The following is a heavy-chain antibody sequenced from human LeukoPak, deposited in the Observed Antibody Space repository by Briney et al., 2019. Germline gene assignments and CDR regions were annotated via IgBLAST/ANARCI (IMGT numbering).Heavy chain of an antibody. CDR2: IYHSGST. CDR1: GYSISSGYY. Sequence: SETLSLTCAVSGYSISSGYYWGWIRQPPGKGLEWIGSIYHSGSTYYNPSLKSRVTISVDTSKNQFSLKLSSVTAADTAVYYCARPTYYDTIDAFDIWGQGTMVTVSS. J-gene: IGHJ3*02. CDR3: ARPTYYDTIDAFDI. V-gene: IGHV4-38-2*01. D-gene: IGHD3-9*01.